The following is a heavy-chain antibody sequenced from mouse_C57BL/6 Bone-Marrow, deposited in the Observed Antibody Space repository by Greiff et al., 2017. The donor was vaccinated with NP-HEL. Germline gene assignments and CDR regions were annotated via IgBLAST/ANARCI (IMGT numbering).Heavy chain of an antibody. CDR1: GFTFSSYG. J-gene: IGHJ3*01. CDR3: ARHGSTPFAY. Sequence: EVKLMESGGDLVKPGGSLKLSCAASGFTFSSYGMSWVRQTPDKRLEWVATISSGGSYTYYPDSVKGRFTISRDNAKNTLYLQMSSLKSEDTAMYYCARHGSTPFAYWGQGTLVTVSA. D-gene: IGHD2-2*01. V-gene: IGHV5-6*01. CDR2: ISSGGSYT.